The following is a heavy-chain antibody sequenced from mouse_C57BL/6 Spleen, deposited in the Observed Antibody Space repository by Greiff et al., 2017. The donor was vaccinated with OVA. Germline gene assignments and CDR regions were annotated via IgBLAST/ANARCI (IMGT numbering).Heavy chain of an antibody. Sequence: QVQLKESGAELVKPGASVKLSCKASGYTFTEYTIHWVKQRSGQGLEWIGWFYPGSGSIKYNEKFKDKATLTADKSSSTVYMELSRLTSEDSAVYFCARHLVMVTTGGWYFDVWGTGTTVTVSS. CDR3: ARHLVMVTTGGWYFDV. CDR1: GYTFTEYT. V-gene: IGHV1-62-2*01. D-gene: IGHD2-2*01. J-gene: IGHJ1*03. CDR2: FYPGSGSI.